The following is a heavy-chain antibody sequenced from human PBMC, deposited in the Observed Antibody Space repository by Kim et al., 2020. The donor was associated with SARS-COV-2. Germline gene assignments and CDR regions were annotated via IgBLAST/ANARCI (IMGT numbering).Heavy chain of an antibody. CDR3: ALLELSPYSSRRGWFDP. D-gene: IGHD6-13*01. Sequence: SGPTLVNPTQTLTLTCTFSGFSLSTSGVGVGWIRQPPGKALEWLALIYWDDDKRYSPSLKSRLTITKDTSKNQVVLTMTNMDPVDTATYYCALLELSPYSSRRGWFDPWGQGTLVTVSS. J-gene: IGHJ5*02. CDR1: GFSLSTSGVG. V-gene: IGHV2-5*02. CDR2: IYWDDDK.